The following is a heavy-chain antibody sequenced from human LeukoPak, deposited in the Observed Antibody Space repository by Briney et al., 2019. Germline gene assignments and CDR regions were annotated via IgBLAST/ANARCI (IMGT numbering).Heavy chain of an antibody. D-gene: IGHD3-10*02. J-gene: IGHJ6*04. V-gene: IGHV3-21*01. CDR1: GFTFSGSA. CDR3: AELGITMIGGV. Sequence: GGSLRLSCAASGFTFSGSAMHWVRQASGKGLEWVSSISSSSSYIYYADSVKGRFTISRDNPKNSLYLQMNSLRAEDTAVSYCAELGITMIGGVWGKGTTVTISS. CDR2: ISSSSSYI.